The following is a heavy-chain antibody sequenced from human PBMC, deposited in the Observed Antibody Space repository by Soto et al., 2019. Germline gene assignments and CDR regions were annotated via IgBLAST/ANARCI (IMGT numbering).Heavy chain of an antibody. CDR2: IRSKANSYAT. CDR3: TVLVNFDL. J-gene: IGHJ2*01. V-gene: IGHV3-73*01. D-gene: IGHD1-26*01. Sequence: PGGSLRLSCAASGFTFSGSAMHWVRQASGKGLEWVGRIRSKANSYATAYAASVKGRFTISRDDSKNTAYLQINSLKTEDTAVYYCTVLVNFDLWGRGTLVTVSS. CDR1: GFTFSGSA.